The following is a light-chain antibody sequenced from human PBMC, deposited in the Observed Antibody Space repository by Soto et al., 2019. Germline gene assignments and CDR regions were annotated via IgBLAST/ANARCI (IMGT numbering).Light chain of an antibody. CDR2: EVS. J-gene: IGLJ2*01. Sequence: QSALTQPASVSGSPGQSITISCTGTSSDVGGYNYVSWYQQHPGKAPKLMIYEVSNRPSGVSNRFSGSKSGNTASLTISGLQAEDEDDYYCSSYTGTTTLVLFGGGTKLTVL. V-gene: IGLV2-14*01. CDR1: SSDVGGYNY. CDR3: SSYTGTTTLVL.